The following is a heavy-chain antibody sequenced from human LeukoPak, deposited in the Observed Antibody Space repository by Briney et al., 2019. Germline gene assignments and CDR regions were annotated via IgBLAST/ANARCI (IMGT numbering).Heavy chain of an antibody. J-gene: IGHJ6*03. D-gene: IGHD1-26*01. Sequence: SETLSLTCTVSGGSISSYYWSWIRQPPGKGLEWIGYIYYSGSTNYNPSLKSRVTISVDTSKNQFSLKLSSVTAADTAVYYCARDFRTRYGGSYYMDVWGKGTTVTVSS. CDR1: GGSISSYY. V-gene: IGHV4-59*01. CDR2: IYYSGST. CDR3: ARDFRTRYGGSYYMDV.